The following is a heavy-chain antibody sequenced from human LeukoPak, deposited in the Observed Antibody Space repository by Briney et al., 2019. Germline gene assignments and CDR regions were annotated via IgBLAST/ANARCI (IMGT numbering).Heavy chain of an antibody. D-gene: IGHD3-10*01. Sequence: SETLSLTCTVSGGSISSYYWSWIRQPPGKGLEWIGYIYYSGSTNYNPSLKSRVTISVDTSKNQFSLKLSSVTAAATAVYYCARDLGFGPMVRGVISPWGQGTLVTVSS. J-gene: IGHJ5*02. CDR1: GGSISSYY. CDR2: IYYSGST. V-gene: IGHV4-59*01. CDR3: ARDLGFGPMVRGVISP.